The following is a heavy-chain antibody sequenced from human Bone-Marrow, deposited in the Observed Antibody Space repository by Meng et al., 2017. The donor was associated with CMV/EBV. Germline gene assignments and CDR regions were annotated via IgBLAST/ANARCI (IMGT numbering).Heavy chain of an antibody. CDR3: TTDYVLTYYDFWSGYPPFDY. V-gene: IGHV3-15*01. J-gene: IGHJ4*02. CDR1: GFTFSNAW. Sequence: GGSLRPSCAASGFTFSNAWMSWVRQAPGKGLEWVGRIKSKTDGGTTDYAAPVKGRFNISRDDSKNTLYLQMNSLKTEDTAVYYCTTDYVLTYYDFWSGYPPFDYWGQGTLVTVSS. CDR2: IKSKTDGGTT. D-gene: IGHD3-3*01.